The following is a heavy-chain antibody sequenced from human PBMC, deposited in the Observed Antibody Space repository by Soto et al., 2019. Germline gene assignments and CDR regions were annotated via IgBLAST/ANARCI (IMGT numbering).Heavy chain of an antibody. CDR3: ATAMTLSA. CDR1: ENNFTTFW. Sequence: EVQLVQSGAELKKPGESLRISCRGHENNFTTFWINWVRQMPGKGLEWVGRIDPDDSHTNYNPSLRGHVTISVDKSINTAFLEWGSVKASDSAMYSCATAMTLSAWGQGTLVTVS. CDR2: IDPDDSHT. V-gene: IGHV5-10-1*03. J-gene: IGHJ1*01.